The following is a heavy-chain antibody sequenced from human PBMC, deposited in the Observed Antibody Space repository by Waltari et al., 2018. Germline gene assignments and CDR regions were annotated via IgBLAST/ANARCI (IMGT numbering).Heavy chain of an antibody. Sequence: EVQLVESGGGLVQPGGSLMLSCAASGFPCVDFAMHCVRLVAGRVLDWVSAISWNGGTIAYADSVKGRFTISRDNTKSSLHLQMHSLRTEDTAVYYCAKDMRLRGILITSVDFWGQGIPVTVSS. CDR1: GFPCVDFA. V-gene: IGHV3-9*01. D-gene: IGHD3-10*01. J-gene: IGHJ4*02. CDR3: AKDMRLRGILITSVDF. CDR2: ISWNGGTI.